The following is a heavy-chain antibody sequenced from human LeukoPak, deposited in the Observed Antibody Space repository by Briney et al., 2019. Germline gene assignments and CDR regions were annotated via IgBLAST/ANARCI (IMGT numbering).Heavy chain of an antibody. D-gene: IGHD2-2*01. CDR1: GFTFDDYA. J-gene: IGHJ4*02. V-gene: IGHV3-23*01. Sequence: GRSLRLSCAASGFTFDDYAMHWVRQAPGEGLEWVSGISKSGDNTYYTDSVKGRFTISRDNSRNTLHLQMSSLRAEDTALYYCVKDRCDGTTCPEVWGQGTLVTVSS. CDR3: VKDRCDGTTCPEV. CDR2: ISKSGDNT.